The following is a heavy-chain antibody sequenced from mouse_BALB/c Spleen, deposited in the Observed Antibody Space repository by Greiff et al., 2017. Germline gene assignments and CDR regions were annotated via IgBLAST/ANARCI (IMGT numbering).Heavy chain of an antibody. Sequence: QVRLQQSGAELARPGASVKLSCKASGYTFTDYYINWVKQRTGQGLEWIGEIYPGSGNTYYNEKFKGKATLTADKSSSTAYMQLSSLTSEDSAVYFCARSKYGNPWFAYWGQGTLVTVSA. V-gene: IGHV1-77*01. D-gene: IGHD2-10*02. CDR3: ARSKYGNPWFAY. CDR2: IYPGSGNT. J-gene: IGHJ3*01. CDR1: GYTFTDYY.